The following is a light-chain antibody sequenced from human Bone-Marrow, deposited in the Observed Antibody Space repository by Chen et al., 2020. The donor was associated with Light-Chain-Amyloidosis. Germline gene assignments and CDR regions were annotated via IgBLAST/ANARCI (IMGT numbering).Light chain of an antibody. CDR3: TSYTSSRTRV. CDR1: SSDVGGYDY. V-gene: IGLV2-14*01. CDR2: DVS. Sequence: QSALTQPPSVSGSPGHSLTISCTGSSSDVGGYDYVSWYQQHPGKAPQLIIYDVSNRPSGVSDRFSGSKSGYTASLTISGLQADDEADYYCTSYTSSRTRVFGTGTKVTVL. J-gene: IGLJ1*01.